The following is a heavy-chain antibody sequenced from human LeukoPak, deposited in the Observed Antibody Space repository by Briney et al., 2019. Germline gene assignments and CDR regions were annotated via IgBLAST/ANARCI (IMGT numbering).Heavy chain of an antibody. CDR1: GYTFSHYG. Sequence: ASVKVSCEASGYTFSHYGISWVRQAPGQGLEWMGWISAFNGNTNYAQKLQGRVTMTTDTSTSTAYMELRSLRSDDTAVYYCAREAYSSGYYFPHDSWGQGTLVTVSS. CDR2: ISAFNGNT. D-gene: IGHD3-22*01. J-gene: IGHJ4*02. V-gene: IGHV1-18*01. CDR3: AREAYSSGYYFPHDS.